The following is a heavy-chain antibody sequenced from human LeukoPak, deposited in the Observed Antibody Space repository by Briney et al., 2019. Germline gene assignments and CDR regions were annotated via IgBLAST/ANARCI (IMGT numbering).Heavy chain of an antibody. CDR1: GGSINNFY. J-gene: IGHJ4*02. V-gene: IGHV4-59*01. Sequence: PSETLSLTCTVSGGSINNFYWSWIRQSPGKGLEWIGYIHYTGSTNYNPSLKGRLTISVDSSKNQFSLKLNSVTAADTAVYYCARGGWSLDYWGQGTLVTVSS. CDR3: ARGGWSLDY. D-gene: IGHD2-15*01. CDR2: IHYTGST.